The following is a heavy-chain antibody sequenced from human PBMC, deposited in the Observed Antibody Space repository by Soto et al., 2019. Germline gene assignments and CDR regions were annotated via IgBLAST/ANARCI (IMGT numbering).Heavy chain of an antibody. CDR2: IYPGDSDT. J-gene: IGHJ4*02. V-gene: IGHV5-51*01. CDR3: ARQRYSSGWYYYY. D-gene: IGHD6-19*01. CDR1: GYSFTSYW. Sequence: GESLKISCKGSGYSFTSYWIGWVRQMPGKGLEWMGIIYPGDSDTRYSPSYQGQVTISADKSISTAYLQWSSLKASDTAMYYCARQRYSSGWYYYYWGQGTLVTVSS.